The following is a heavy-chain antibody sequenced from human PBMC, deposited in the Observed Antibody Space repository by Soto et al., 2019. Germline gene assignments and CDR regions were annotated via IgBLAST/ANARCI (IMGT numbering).Heavy chain of an antibody. D-gene: IGHD5-12*01. J-gene: IGHJ4*02. Sequence: VGSLRLSCAASGFTFSSYAMSWVRQAPGKGLEWVSAISGSGGSTYYADSVKGRFTISRDNSKNTLYLQMNSLRAEDTAVYYCAKAPVEMATITGVDYWGQGTLVTVSS. CDR3: AKAPVEMATITGVDY. V-gene: IGHV3-23*01. CDR1: GFTFSSYA. CDR2: ISGSGGST.